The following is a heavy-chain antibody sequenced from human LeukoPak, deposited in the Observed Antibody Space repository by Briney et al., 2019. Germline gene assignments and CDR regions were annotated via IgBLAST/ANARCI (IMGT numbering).Heavy chain of an antibody. V-gene: IGHV3-15*01. CDR3: TTALDYGDAFDI. CDR2: IKSKTDGGTT. J-gene: IGHJ3*02. Sequence: PGVSLRLSCAASGFTFSNAWMSWVRQAPGKGLEWVGRIKSKTDGGTTDYAAPVKGRFTISRDDSKNTLYLQMNSLKTEDTAVYYCTTALDYGDAFDIWGQGTMVTVSS. CDR1: GFTFSNAW. D-gene: IGHD4-17*01.